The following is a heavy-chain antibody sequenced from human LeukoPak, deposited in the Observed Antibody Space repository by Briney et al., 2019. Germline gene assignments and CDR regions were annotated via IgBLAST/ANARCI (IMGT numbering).Heavy chain of an antibody. CDR1: GGSISSYY. Sequence: SETLSLTCTVSGGSISSYYWSWIRQPPGKGLEWIGYIYYSGSTYYNPSLKGRVTISVDTSKNQFSLKLSSVTAADTAVYYCARDKFGRFDPWGQGTLVTVSS. CDR2: IYYSGST. CDR3: ARDKFGRFDP. D-gene: IGHD3-10*01. V-gene: IGHV4-30-4*08. J-gene: IGHJ5*02.